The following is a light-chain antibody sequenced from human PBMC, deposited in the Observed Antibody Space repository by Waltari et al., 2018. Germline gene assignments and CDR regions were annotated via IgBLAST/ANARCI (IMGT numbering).Light chain of an antibody. CDR2: DVT. CDR3: GSYADTYTAV. CDR1: SSDVGGYYY. Sequence: QSALTQPRSVSGSPGQSVTISCTGTSSDVGGYYYVSWYQQHPGKAPKLILYDVTQRPSGVPGRFSGAKSGNTASLTISGLQAEDEADYYCGSYADTYTAVFGGGTKVTVL. V-gene: IGLV2-11*01. J-gene: IGLJ3*02.